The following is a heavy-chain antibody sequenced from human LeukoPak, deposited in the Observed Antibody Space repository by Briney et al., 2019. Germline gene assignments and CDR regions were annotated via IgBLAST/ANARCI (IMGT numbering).Heavy chain of an antibody. V-gene: IGHV3-7*01. CDR1: GFTFSNYW. CDR3: ARDSRGTFDY. J-gene: IGHJ4*02. CDR2: IKEDGSEK. D-gene: IGHD1-1*01. Sequence: GGSLRLSCAASGFTFSNYWMRWVRQVPGKGLEWVASIKEDGSEKHYVDSVKGRFTTSRDIAKNSLYLQMNSLRAEDTAVYYCARDSRGTFDYWGQGTLVTVSS.